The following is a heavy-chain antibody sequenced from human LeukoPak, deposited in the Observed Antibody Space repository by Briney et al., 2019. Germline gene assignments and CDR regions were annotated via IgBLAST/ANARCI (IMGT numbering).Heavy chain of an antibody. Sequence: GGSLRLSCAASGFTFSSHEMNCVRQAPGKGLEWVSYISDNGSPIYYADSVKGRFTVSRDNAKNSLYLQMNSLRAEDTALYYCARQTLGATGYSAFDFWGQGTLVTVSS. CDR1: GFTFSSHE. V-gene: IGHV3-48*03. D-gene: IGHD3-9*01. CDR2: ISDNGSPI. CDR3: ARQTLGATGYSAFDF. J-gene: IGHJ3*01.